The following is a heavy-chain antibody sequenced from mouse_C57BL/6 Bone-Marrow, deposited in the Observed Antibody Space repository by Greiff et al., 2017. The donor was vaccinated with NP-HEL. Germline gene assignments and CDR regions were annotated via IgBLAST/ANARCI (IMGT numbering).Heavy chain of an antibody. Sequence: QVQLQQSGAELVRPGTSVKMSCKASGYTFTNYWIGWAKQRPGHGLEWIGDIYPGGGYTNYNEKFKGKATLTADKSSSTAYMQFSSLTSEDSAIYYCARRVVTTYFDVWGTGTTVTVSS. CDR3: ARRVVTTYFDV. D-gene: IGHD2-3*01. V-gene: IGHV1-63*01. J-gene: IGHJ1*03. CDR1: GYTFTNYW. CDR2: IYPGGGYT.